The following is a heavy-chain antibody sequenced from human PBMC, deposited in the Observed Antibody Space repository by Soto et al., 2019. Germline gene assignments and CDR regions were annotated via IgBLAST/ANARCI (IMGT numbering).Heavy chain of an antibody. D-gene: IGHD3-10*01. Sequence: QVQLVESGGGVVQPGRSLRLSCAASGFTFSTYAMHWVRQAPGKGLEWVATISDDGSNKYYADSVKGRFTISRDNSKDTLYLQMHSLRAEDTAVYYCPREGHGDWFDPWGQRSLVTVSS. J-gene: IGHJ5*02. CDR1: GFTFSTYA. CDR2: ISDDGSNK. V-gene: IGHV3-30-3*01. CDR3: PREGHGDWFDP.